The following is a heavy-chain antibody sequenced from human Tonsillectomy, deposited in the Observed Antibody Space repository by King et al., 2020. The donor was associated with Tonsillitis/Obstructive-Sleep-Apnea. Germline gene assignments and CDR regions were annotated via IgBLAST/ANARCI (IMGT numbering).Heavy chain of an antibody. D-gene: IGHD5-24*01. CDR3: ARDKTDGWYFDV. V-gene: IGHV3-7*03. CDR1: GFTFSSYW. Sequence: VQLVESGGGLVQPGGSLRLSCAASGFTFSSYWMYWVRQTPGKGLEWVANIKLDGSEKYYGDSVKGRFTISRDNAKNSLYLQMSSLRAEDTGVYYCARDKTDGWYFDVWGRGTLVTVSS. CDR2: IKLDGSEK. J-gene: IGHJ2*01.